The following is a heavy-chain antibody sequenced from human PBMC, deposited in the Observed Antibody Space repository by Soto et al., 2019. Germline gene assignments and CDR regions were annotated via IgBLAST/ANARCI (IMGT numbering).Heavy chain of an antibody. V-gene: IGHV4-31*02. Sequence: SETLSLTCTVSGGSISSGGYYWSWIRQHPGKGLEWIGYIYYSGSTYYNPSLKSRVTISVDTSKNQFSLKLSSVTAADTAVYYCARAQTPVYYYGSGSYYNWFDPWGQGTLVTVSS. CDR1: GGSISSGGYY. D-gene: IGHD3-10*01. CDR3: ARAQTPVYYYGSGSYYNWFDP. CDR2: IYYSGST. J-gene: IGHJ5*02.